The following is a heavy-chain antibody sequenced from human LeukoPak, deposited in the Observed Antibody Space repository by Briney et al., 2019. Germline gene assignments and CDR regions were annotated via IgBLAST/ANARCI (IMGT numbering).Heavy chain of an antibody. CDR2: FIPSGDI. V-gene: IGHV4-61*02. CDR3: AREAVASTRRRMNC. J-gene: IGHJ4*02. Sequence: PSQTLSLACTVSGGSISSDSFYWSWVRQPAGKGLEWIGLFIPSGDIIYSPSLKSRVTISVDTSKNQFSLRLNSVTAADTAVYYCAREAVASTRRRMNCWGQGTLVTVSS. D-gene: IGHD6-19*01. CDR1: GGSISSDSFY.